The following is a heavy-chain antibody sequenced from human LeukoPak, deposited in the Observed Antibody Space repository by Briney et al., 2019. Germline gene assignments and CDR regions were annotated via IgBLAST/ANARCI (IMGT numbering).Heavy chain of an antibody. J-gene: IGHJ3*02. Sequence: GNSLRLSFAASGFTVSTSVMHWVRQAPGKGLDWAAIISFDGTTKYYADSVKGRFTISRDNSKNMLFLQMDSLRVEDTAVYYCAKGKDLYGALDIWGQGTMVTVSS. CDR1: GFTVSTSV. CDR3: AKGKDLYGALDI. CDR2: ISFDGTTK. D-gene: IGHD3-16*01. V-gene: IGHV3-30*18.